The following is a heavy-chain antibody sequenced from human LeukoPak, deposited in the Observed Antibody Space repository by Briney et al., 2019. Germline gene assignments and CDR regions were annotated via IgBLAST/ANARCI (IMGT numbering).Heavy chain of an antibody. CDR1: GFTFSIYW. CDR3: ARGSGHYYYYMDV. CDR2: IKQDGSEK. Sequence: GGSLRLSCAASGFTFSIYWMSWVRQAPGKGLEWVANIKQDGSEKYYVDSVKGRFTISRDNAKNSLYLQMNSLRAEDTAVYYCARGSGHYYYYMDVWGKGTTVTVSS. J-gene: IGHJ6*03. D-gene: IGHD6-19*01. V-gene: IGHV3-7*04.